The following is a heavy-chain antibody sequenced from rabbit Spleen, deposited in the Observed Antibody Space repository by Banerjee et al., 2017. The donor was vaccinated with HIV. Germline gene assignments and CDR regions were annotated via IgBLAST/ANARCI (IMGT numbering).Heavy chain of an antibody. CDR1: GFSFSSGYD. CDR3: ARDSTSGYDGEVNGFNL. J-gene: IGHJ4*01. V-gene: IGHV1S45*01. Sequence: QEQLEESGGDLVKPEGSLTLTCTASGFSFSSGYDMCWVRQAPGKGLEWIACVYGGSSGVTYYASWAKGRFTISKTSNTVTLQMTSLTAADTATYFCARDSTSGYDGEVNGFNLWGPGTLVTVS. CDR2: VYGGSSGVT. D-gene: IGHD1-1*01.